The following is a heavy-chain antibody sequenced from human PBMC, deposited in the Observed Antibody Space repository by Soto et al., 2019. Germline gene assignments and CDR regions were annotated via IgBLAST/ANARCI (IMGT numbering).Heavy chain of an antibody. CDR2: IYYSGST. J-gene: IGHJ4*02. Sequence: SETLSLTCTVSGGSISSGGYYWSWIRQHPGKGLEWIGYIYYSGSTYYNPSLKSRVTISVDTSKNQFSLKLSSVRAEDTALYRCTRDTFDFWSGPSFFSFWGQGTLVTVSS. CDR3: TRDTFDFWSGPSFFSF. CDR1: GGSISSGGYY. D-gene: IGHD3-3*01. V-gene: IGHV4-31*03.